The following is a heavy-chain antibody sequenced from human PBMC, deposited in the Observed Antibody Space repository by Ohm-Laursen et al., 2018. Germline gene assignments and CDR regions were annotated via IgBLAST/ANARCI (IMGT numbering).Heavy chain of an antibody. CDR1: GGSFSGYY. CDR2: INHSGST. CDR3: ARGRGYYDSSGYMGVLFDY. J-gene: IGHJ4*02. V-gene: IGHV4-34*01. Sequence: TLSLTCAVYGGSFSGYYWSWIRQPPGKGLEWIGEINHSGSTNYNPSLKSRVTISVDTSKNQFSLKLSSVTAADTAVYYCARGRGYYDSSGYMGVLFDYWGQGTLVTVSS. D-gene: IGHD3-22*01.